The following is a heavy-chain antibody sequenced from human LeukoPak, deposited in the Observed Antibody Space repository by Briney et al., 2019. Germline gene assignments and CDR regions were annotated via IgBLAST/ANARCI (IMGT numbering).Heavy chain of an antibody. D-gene: IGHD5-18*01. Sequence: EASVKVSCKASGYTFTNYAIHWVRQAPGQRLEWMGWINAGNGNAKYSQKFQDRVTITSDTSASAAYMEMNSLRSEDTAVYYCARGGLQLWFSPDAFDIWGQGTKVTVSS. CDR3: ARGGLQLWFSPDAFDI. V-gene: IGHV1-3*01. CDR1: GYTFTNYA. J-gene: IGHJ3*02. CDR2: INAGNGNA.